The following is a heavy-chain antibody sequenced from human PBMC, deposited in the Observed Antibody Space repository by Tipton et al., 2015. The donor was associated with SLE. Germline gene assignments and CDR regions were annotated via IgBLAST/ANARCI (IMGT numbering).Heavy chain of an antibody. Sequence: SLRLSCAASGFTVSSNYMSWVRQAPGKGLEWVSVIYSGGSTYYADSVKGRFTISRDNSKNTLYLQMNSLRAEDTAVYYCAKDGITIFGVVQYYFDYWGQGTLVTVSS. V-gene: IGHV3-53*01. CDR3: AKDGITIFGVVQYYFDY. J-gene: IGHJ4*02. CDR2: IYSGGST. CDR1: GFTVSSNY. D-gene: IGHD3-3*01.